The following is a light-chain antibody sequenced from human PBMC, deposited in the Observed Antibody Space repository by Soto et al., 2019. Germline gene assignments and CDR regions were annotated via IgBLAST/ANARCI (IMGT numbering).Light chain of an antibody. V-gene: IGLV1-44*01. CDR2: LNN. CDR1: SSNIGTNT. J-gene: IGLJ1*01. Sequence: QSALTQPPPASGTPGQRLTISCSGSSSNIGTNTVDWYQQLPGTASKCVNYLNNQRPSGVPDRFSGSRSGTSASLAISGLQSEDEVDYYCAAWDDSLNVYVFGTGTKVTVL. CDR3: AAWDDSLNVYV.